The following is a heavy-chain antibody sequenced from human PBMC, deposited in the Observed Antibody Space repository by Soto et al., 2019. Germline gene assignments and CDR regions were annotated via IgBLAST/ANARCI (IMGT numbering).Heavy chain of an antibody. Sequence: GASVKVSCKASGGTFSSYAISWVRQAPGQGLEWMGGIIPIFGTANYAQKFQGRVTITADESTSTAYMELSSLRSEDTAVYYCARDLGVVVPAANYYYYGMDVWGQGTTVTVSS. V-gene: IGHV1-69*13. J-gene: IGHJ6*02. CDR1: GGTFSSYA. CDR2: IIPIFGTA. CDR3: ARDLGVVVPAANYYYYGMDV. D-gene: IGHD2-2*01.